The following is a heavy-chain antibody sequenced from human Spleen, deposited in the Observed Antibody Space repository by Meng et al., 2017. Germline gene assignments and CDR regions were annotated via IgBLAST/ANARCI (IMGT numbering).Heavy chain of an antibody. CDR2: ISAYNGDT. V-gene: IGHV1-18*04. CDR3: ARGGAASYYDSSGYYFDSFDV. Sequence: ASVKVSCKASGYTFPDYYLHWVRRAPGQGLEWMGWISAYNGDTSYAQNLQGRVTMTTDTSTRTAYMELRSLRSDDTAVYYCARGGAASYYDSSGYYFDSFDVWGQGTMVTVSS. CDR1: GYTFPDYY. D-gene: IGHD3-22*01. J-gene: IGHJ3*01.